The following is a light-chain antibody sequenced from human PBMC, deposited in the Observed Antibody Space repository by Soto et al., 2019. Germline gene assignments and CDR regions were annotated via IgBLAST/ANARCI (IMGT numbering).Light chain of an antibody. CDR2: GVS. CDR1: QSIGSY. V-gene: IGKV1-39*01. Sequence: DIQMTQSPSSLSAAAGDRVMITCRASQSIGSYLSWYQQKPGKPPNLLIFGVSTLQSGVPSRFSGSRSGSDFTLTISSLQPEDFATYYCQQSSRIPRTFGQGTKVEI. CDR3: QQSSRIPRT. J-gene: IGKJ1*01.